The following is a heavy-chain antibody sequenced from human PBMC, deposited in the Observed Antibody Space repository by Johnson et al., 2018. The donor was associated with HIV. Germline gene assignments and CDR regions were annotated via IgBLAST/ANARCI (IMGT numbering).Heavy chain of an antibody. CDR1: GFTFSSYW. V-gene: IGHV3-7*05. CDR3: ALEAVRSTDAFDI. CDR2: IKQDGSEK. Sequence: VQLVESGGGLVQPGGSLRLSCAASGFTFSSYWMSWVRQSPGKGLEWVANIKQDGSEKYYVDSVKGRFTISRDNAKNSLYLQTNSLRAEDTAVYYCALEAVRSTDAFDIWGQGTMVIVYS. J-gene: IGHJ3*02. D-gene: IGHD3-10*01.